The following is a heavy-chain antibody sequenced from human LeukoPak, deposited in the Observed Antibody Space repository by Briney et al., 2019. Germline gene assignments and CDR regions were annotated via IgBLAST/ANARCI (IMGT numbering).Heavy chain of an antibody. J-gene: IGHJ3*02. CDR1: GFSLSTSGMC. Sequence: SGPALVKPTQTLTLTCTFSGFSLSTSGMCVSWIRQPPGKALEWLARIDWDDDKYYSTSLKTRLTISKDTSKNQVVLTMTNMDPVDTATYYCARIRRSAAGTGDAFDIWGQGTMVTVSS. CDR3: ARIRRSAAGTGDAFDI. CDR2: IDWDDDK. D-gene: IGHD6-13*01. V-gene: IGHV2-70*11.